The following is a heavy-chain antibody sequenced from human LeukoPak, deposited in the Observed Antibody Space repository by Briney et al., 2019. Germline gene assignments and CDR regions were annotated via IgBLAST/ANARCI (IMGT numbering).Heavy chain of an antibody. CDR3: ARDVGDAT. CDR1: GFSFSSDW. Sequence: GGSLRLSCVASGFSFSSDWMTWVRQAPGKRLEWVANMNQDGSQKYYVDSVKGRFTISRDNAKNSLYLQMNSLRAEDTALYYCARDVGDATGGQGTLVTVSS. V-gene: IGHV3-7*01. J-gene: IGHJ4*02. CDR2: MNQDGSQK. D-gene: IGHD2-15*01.